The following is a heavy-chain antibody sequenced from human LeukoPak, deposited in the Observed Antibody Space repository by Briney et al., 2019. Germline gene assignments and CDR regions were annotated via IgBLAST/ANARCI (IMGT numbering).Heavy chain of an antibody. CDR2: IKGDGSEK. CDR3: ARDRGWRSSGYYLYYFDF. V-gene: IGHV3-7*01. J-gene: IGHJ4*02. Sequence: PGGSLRLSCAASGFTFSDHYMDWVRQAPGEGLEWVASIKGDGSEKYYVDSVKGRFTISRDNAKNSLYLQMNSLRAEDTAVYYCARDRGWRSSGYYLYYFDFWGQGTLVTVSS. D-gene: IGHD3-22*01. CDR1: GFTFSDHY.